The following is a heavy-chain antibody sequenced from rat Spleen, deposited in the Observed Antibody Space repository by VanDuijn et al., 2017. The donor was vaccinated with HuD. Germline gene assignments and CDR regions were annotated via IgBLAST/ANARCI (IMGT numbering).Heavy chain of an antibody. V-gene: IGHV5-29*01. J-gene: IGHJ2*01. CDR3: VRFYDGYYHRFDY. D-gene: IGHD1-12*03. Sequence: EVQLVESGGGLVQPGGSLRLSCVASGFTFKNYWMTWIRQAPTKGLEWVATISYDGSSTYYRDSVKGRFTISRDNAKSTLYLQMNSLRSEDTATYYCVRFYDGYYHRFDYWGQGVMVTVSS. CDR2: ISYDGSST. CDR1: GFTFKNYW.